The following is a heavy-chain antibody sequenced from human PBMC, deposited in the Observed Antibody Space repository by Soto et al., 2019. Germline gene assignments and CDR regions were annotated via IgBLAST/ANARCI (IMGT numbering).Heavy chain of an antibody. J-gene: IGHJ6*02. D-gene: IGHD1-1*01. CDR3: VKAGGSSYNYYGGEV. CDR2: ISYDGSEK. Sequence: GGSLRLSCAVSGFTFSSYGMHWVRQAPVKGLEWVAFISYDGSEKYYAGSVKGRFTISRDNSKNTLYLQMNSLRAEDTAVFYCVKAGGSSYNYYGGEVWGQGTTVTVSS. CDR1: GFTFSSYG. V-gene: IGHV3-30*18.